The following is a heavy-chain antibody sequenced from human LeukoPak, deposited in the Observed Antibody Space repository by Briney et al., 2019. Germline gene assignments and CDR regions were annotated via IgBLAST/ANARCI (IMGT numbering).Heavy chain of an antibody. J-gene: IGHJ4*02. Sequence: GASVKVSCKVSGYTLTELSMHWVRQAPGKGLEWMGGFDPEDGETIYAQKFQGRVTMTRNTSISTAYMELSSLRSEDTAVYYCARAPYDSSGYFCWGQGTLVTVSS. CDR3: ARAPYDSSGYFC. CDR2: FDPEDGET. D-gene: IGHD3-22*01. V-gene: IGHV1-24*01. CDR1: GYTLTELS.